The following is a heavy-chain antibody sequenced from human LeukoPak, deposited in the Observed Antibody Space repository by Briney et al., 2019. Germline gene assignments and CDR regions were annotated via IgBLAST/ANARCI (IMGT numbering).Heavy chain of an antibody. CDR1: GGSISSYY. J-gene: IGHJ4*02. Sequence: SETLSLTCTVSGGSISSYYWSWIRQPPGKGLEWIGYIYYSGSTNYNPSLKSRVTISVDTSKNQFSLKLSSVTAAGTAVYYCARVTLYYYDSSGYYFDYWGQGTLVTVSS. CDR2: IYYSGST. CDR3: ARVTLYYYDSSGYYFDY. D-gene: IGHD3-22*01. V-gene: IGHV4-59*01.